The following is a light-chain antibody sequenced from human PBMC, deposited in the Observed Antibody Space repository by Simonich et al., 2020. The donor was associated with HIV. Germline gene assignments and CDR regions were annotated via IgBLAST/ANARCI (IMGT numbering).Light chain of an antibody. CDR1: QGISSY. V-gene: IGKV1-8*01. J-gene: IGKJ2*01. CDR3: QQSHTTPYT. CDR2: AAS. Sequence: AIRMTQSPSSLSASTGDRVTITCRASQGISSYLAWYQQKPGKAPKLLIYAASNLQSGVPSRFSGSGSGTDFTLTINSLQPEDFATYYCQQSHTTPYTFGQGTKLEIK.